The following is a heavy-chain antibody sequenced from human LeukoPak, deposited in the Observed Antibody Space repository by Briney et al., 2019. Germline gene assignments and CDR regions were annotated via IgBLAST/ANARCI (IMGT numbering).Heavy chain of an antibody. J-gene: IGHJ4*02. V-gene: IGHV3-30*02. CDR1: GFTFSSYG. Sequence: GGSLRLSCAASGFTFSSYGMHWVRQAPGKGLEWVAFIRFDGSNKYYADSVRGRFTISRDNSKNTLYLQMNSLRAEDTAVYYCAKDRGYSTTWNLFDYWGQGTLVTVSS. CDR2: IRFDGSNK. D-gene: IGHD6-13*01. CDR3: AKDRGYSTTWNLFDY.